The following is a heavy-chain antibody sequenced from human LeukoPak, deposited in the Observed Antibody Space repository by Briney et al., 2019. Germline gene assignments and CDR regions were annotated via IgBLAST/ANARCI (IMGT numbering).Heavy chain of an antibody. J-gene: IGHJ4*02. Sequence: GGWLQISSYGSGGSFSSYWIGWGRRLAGKGGEGMGIIDPDDSDTRYSPYFEGEVTISPDKSFSTAYLQWSSLKASDTAMYYCARQTSMGRSGDYWGQGTLVTVSS. V-gene: IGHV5-51*01. D-gene: IGHD3-10*01. CDR3: ARQTSMGRSGDY. CDR1: GGSFSSYW. CDR2: IDPDDSDT.